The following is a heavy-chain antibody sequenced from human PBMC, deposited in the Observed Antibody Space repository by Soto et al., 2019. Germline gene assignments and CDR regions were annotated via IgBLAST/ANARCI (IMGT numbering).Heavy chain of an antibody. CDR1: GGSISSYY. Sequence: SETLSLTCTVSGGSISSYYWSWIRQPPGKGLEWIGYIYYSGSTNYNPSLKSRVTISVDTSKNQFSLKLSSVTAADTAVYYCAMTRGCGWPKHIHGASDIWGQGTLVPVSS. V-gene: IGHV4-59*08. J-gene: IGHJ3*02. CDR2: IYYSGST. D-gene: IGHD6-19*01. CDR3: AMTRGCGWPKHIHGASDI.